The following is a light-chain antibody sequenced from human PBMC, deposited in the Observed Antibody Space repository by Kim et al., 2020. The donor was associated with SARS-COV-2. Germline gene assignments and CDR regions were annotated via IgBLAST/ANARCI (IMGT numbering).Light chain of an antibody. J-gene: IGLJ3*02. CDR3: AGWDDHLNAEV. CDR2: KNN. CDR1: SSNLGTNS. Sequence: QSVLTQPPSVSGTPGQRVTISCSGSSSNLGTNSVHWYQQFPGTAPEVLIYKNNQRPSGVPDRFSGSKSGTSASLAISGLQSEDEGDYYCAGWDDHLNAEVFGGGTQLTVL. V-gene: IGLV1-44*01.